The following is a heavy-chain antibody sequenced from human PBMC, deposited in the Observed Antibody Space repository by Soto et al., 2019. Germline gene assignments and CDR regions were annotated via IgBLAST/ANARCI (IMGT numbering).Heavy chain of an antibody. CDR3: GKYSGSYPVYNGMNL. D-gene: IGHD1-26*01. Sequence: EVQLVESGGGLVRPGGSLRLSCAASGFPFSTSAMNWVRQAPGTGLEWVSIISGTSDAAHYAESVKGRFTSSRDNSKNTLYLQMNSLRDEDTAVYYCGKYSGSYPVYNGMNLWGQGTTVTVSS. V-gene: IGHV3-23*04. CDR1: GFPFSTSA. J-gene: IGHJ6*02. CDR2: ISGTSDAA.